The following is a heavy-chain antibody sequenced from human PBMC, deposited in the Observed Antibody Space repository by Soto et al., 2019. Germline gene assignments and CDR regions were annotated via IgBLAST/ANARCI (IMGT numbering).Heavy chain of an antibody. J-gene: IGHJ4*02. CDR2: IYYSGST. D-gene: IGHD6-13*01. V-gene: IGHV4-30-4*01. CDR1: GGSISSGAYY. Sequence: SETLCLTCTVSGGSISSGAYYWSWIRQTPGKGLERIGYIYYSGSTYYSTSLKSRVTISVDKSKNRFSRELRSVTATATSVYYCARASSCRKGYYFGYWGQGTLVTVSS. CDR3: ARASSCRKGYYFGY.